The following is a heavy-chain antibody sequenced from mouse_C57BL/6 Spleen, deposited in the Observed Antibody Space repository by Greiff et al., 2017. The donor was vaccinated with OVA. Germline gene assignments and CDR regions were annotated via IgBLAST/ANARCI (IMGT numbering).Heavy chain of an antibody. CDR2: INPSSGYT. Sequence: QVQLKQSGAELAKPGASVKLSCKASGYTFTSYWMHWVKQRPGQGLEWIGYINPSSGYTKYNQKFKDKATLTADKSSSTAYMQLSSLTSEDTAVYYCTSNYYGSSYQAWFAYWGQGTLVTVSA. J-gene: IGHJ3*01. V-gene: IGHV1-7*01. CDR1: GYTFTSYW. D-gene: IGHD1-1*01. CDR3: TSNYYGSSYQAWFAY.